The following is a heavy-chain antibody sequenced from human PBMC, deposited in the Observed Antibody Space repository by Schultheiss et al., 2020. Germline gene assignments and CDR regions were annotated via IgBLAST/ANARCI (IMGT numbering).Heavy chain of an antibody. J-gene: IGHJ5*02. Sequence: SVKVSCKASGGTFSSYAISWVRQAPGQGLEWMGGIIPIFGTANYAQKFQGRVTMTTDTSTSTAYMELRSLRSDDTAVYYCARVAQWLVSSWFDPWGQGTLVTVSS. CDR1: GGTFSSYA. D-gene: IGHD6-19*01. CDR3: ARVAQWLVSSWFDP. CDR2: IIPIFGTA. V-gene: IGHV1-69*05.